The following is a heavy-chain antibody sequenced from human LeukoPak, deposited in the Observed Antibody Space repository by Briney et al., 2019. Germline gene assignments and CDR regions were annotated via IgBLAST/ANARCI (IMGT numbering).Heavy chain of an antibody. CDR1: GFTFDDYA. Sequence: PGGSLRLSCAASGFTFDDYAMHWVRQAPGKGLVWVSRISPDGTSKSYADSVKGRFTISRDNAKNTLSLQMNSLRAEDTGLYYCARADGSHYGLKDYWGQGTLVTVSS. CDR2: ISPDGTSK. D-gene: IGHD1-26*01. J-gene: IGHJ4*02. V-gene: IGHV3-74*01. CDR3: ARADGSHYGLKDY.